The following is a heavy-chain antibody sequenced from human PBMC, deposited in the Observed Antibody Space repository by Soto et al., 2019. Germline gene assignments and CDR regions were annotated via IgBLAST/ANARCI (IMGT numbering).Heavy chain of an antibody. J-gene: IGHJ5*02. D-gene: IGHD2-2*02. CDR2: IIPIFGTA. Sequence: SVKVSCRASGGTFSSYAISWVRQAPGQGLEWMGGIIPIFGTANYAQKFQGRVTITADESTSTAYMELSSLRSEDTAVYYCARSIVVVPAAIPDCWFDPWGQGTLVTVSS. V-gene: IGHV1-69*13. CDR3: ARSIVVVPAAIPDCWFDP. CDR1: GGTFSSYA.